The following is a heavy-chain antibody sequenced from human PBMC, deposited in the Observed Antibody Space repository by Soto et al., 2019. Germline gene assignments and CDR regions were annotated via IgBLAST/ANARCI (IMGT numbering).Heavy chain of an antibody. Sequence: QVQLVESGGGLVKPGGSLRLSCVASGFTFSDHYMNWIRQIPGEGLEWFSYTYNSDSTTYYADSVKGRFTISRDKAKNSGYLQMNSLRAEDTAVYYCARGHYGLDVWGQGTTVTVSS. CDR1: GFTFSDHY. CDR2: TYNSDSTT. J-gene: IGHJ6*02. CDR3: ARGHYGLDV. V-gene: IGHV3-11*01.